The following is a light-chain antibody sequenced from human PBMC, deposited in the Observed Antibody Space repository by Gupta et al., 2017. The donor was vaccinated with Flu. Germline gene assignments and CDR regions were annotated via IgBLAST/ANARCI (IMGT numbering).Light chain of an antibody. CDR1: QSIRSSY. V-gene: IGKV3-20*01. CDR2: SAS. J-gene: IGKJ5*01. Sequence: EIVLTQSPGTLSLSPGERATLSCRASQSIRSSYLAWYQQKPGQAPRLLIYSASSRATGIPDRFSGSGSGTELTLTISRLEPEDFAVYYCQQEGKSAIIFGQGTRLEIK. CDR3: QQEGKSAII.